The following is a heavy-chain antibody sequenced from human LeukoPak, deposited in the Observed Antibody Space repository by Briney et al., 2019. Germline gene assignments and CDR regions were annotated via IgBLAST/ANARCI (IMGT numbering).Heavy chain of an antibody. V-gene: IGHV3-30*02. CDR1: GFTFSSYG. Sequence: GGSLRLSCAASGFTFSSYGMHWVRRAPGKGLEWVAFIRYDGSNKYYADSVKGRFTISRDNSKNTLYLQMNSLRAEDTAVYYCAKGRGYSYGYYFDYWGQGTLVTVSS. CDR2: IRYDGSNK. CDR3: AKGRGYSYGYYFDY. D-gene: IGHD5-18*01. J-gene: IGHJ4*02.